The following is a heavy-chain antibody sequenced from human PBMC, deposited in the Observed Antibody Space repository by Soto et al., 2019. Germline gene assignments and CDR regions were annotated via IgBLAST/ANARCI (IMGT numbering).Heavy chain of an antibody. CDR3: ARSRRGYCSSTSCYAGFFDY. J-gene: IGHJ4*02. D-gene: IGHD2-2*03. CDR2: INHSGST. Sequence: QVQLQQWGAGLLKPSETLSLTCAVYGGSFSGYYWSWIRQPPGKGLEWIGEINHSGSTNYNPSLKSRVTISVDTSKNQFSLKLSSVTAAETAVYYCARSRRGYCSSTSCYAGFFDYWGQGTLVTVSS. CDR1: GGSFSGYY. V-gene: IGHV4-34*01.